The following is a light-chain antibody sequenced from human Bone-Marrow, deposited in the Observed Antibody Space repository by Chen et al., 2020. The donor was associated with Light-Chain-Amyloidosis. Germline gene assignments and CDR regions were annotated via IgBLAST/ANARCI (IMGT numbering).Light chain of an antibody. Sequence: EIVLTQSPGTLSLSPGEGANLSCSASQTISSNYLTWYKQKFGQAPRLLIYGSSSRATGIPDRLTGSGSATDFTLTINRLESEDCAMYYCQQYGTSPLTFGGGTKVGIK. CDR3: QQYGTSPLT. V-gene: IGKV3-20*01. CDR1: QTISSNY. CDR2: GSS. J-gene: IGKJ4*01.